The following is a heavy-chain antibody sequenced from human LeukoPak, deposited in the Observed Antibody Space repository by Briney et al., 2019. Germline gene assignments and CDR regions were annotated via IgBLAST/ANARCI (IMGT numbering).Heavy chain of an antibody. Sequence: PGGSLRLSCAASGFTFSSSAMSWVRQAPGKGLEWVSSISGSGSGGSTYYADSVTGWFTISRDISKHTLYLQMNSPTAEDTAVYYCAKSGYNRFDYWGQGTLVTVSS. CDR1: GFTFSSSA. V-gene: IGHV3-23*01. CDR3: AKSGYNRFDY. J-gene: IGHJ4*02. CDR2: ISGSGSGGST. D-gene: IGHD5-24*01.